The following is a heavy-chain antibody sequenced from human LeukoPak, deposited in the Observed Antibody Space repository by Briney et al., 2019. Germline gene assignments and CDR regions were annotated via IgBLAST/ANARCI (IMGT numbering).Heavy chain of an antibody. D-gene: IGHD3-22*01. J-gene: IGHJ6*03. Sequence: SETLSLTCAVYGGSFSDYYWSWIRQPPGKGLEWIGEINYSGQTNYSPSLKSRVSISVDTSKNQFSLKLSSVTAADTAVYYCARGGSPSYDSSGFYLYYYYYMDVWGKGTTVTVSS. CDR2: INYSGQT. CDR1: GGSFSDYY. CDR3: ARGGSPSYDSSGFYLYYYYYMDV. V-gene: IGHV4-34*01.